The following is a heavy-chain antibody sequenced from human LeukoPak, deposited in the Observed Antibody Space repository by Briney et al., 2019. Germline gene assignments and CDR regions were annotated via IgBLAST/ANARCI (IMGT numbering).Heavy chain of an antibody. CDR3: AREGEAAAGPEPPKITWFDP. CDR1: GGTFSSYA. D-gene: IGHD1-14*01. J-gene: IGHJ5*02. Sequence: ASVKVSCKASGGTFSSYAISWVRQAPGQGLEWMGRIIPIFGTANYAQKFQGRVTITTDESTSTAYMELSSLRSEDTAVYYCAREGEAAAGPEPPKITWFDPGGQGTLVTVSS. V-gene: IGHV1-69*05. CDR2: IIPIFGTA.